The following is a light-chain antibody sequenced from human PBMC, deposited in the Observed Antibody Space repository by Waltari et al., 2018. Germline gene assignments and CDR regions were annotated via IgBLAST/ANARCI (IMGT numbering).Light chain of an antibody. CDR2: WAS. J-gene: IGKJ4*01. Sequence: DIVMTQSPDSLAVSLGERATINCKSSQSVLYSSNNKNYLAWYPQKPGQPPKLLIYWASTRESWVPDRFSGSGSGTDFTLTISSLQAEDVAVYYCQQYYGTPLTFGGGTKVEIK. CDR1: QSVLYSSNNKNY. CDR3: QQYYGTPLT. V-gene: IGKV4-1*01.